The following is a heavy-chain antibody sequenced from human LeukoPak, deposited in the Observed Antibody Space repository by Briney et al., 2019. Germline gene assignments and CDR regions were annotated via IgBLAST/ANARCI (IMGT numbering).Heavy chain of an antibody. D-gene: IGHD3-22*01. CDR2: IYPGDSDT. CDR1: GYSFTSYW. J-gene: IGHJ4*02. CDR3: ARLGVYYDSSGYYFFDY. V-gene: IGHV5-51*01. Sequence: GESLKISCKGSGYSFTSYWIGWVRQMPGKGLEWMGIIYPGDSDTRYSPSFQGQVTISADKSISTAYLQWSSLKASDTAIYYCARLGVYYDSSGYYFFDYWGQGTLVTVSS.